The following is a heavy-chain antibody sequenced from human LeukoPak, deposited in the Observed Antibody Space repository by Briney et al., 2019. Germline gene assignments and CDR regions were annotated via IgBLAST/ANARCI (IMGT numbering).Heavy chain of an antibody. J-gene: IGHJ6*02. V-gene: IGHV3-23*01. CDR1: GFTFSSYA. CDR2: ISGSGGST. Sequence: GGSLRLSCAASGFTFSSYAMSWVRQAPGKGLEWVSAISGSGGSTYYADSVKGRFTISRDNSKNTLYLQMNSLRAEDTAVYYCAQGRYCSSTSCAPAYYYGMDVWGQGTTATVSS. D-gene: IGHD2-2*01. CDR3: AQGRYCSSTSCAPAYYYGMDV.